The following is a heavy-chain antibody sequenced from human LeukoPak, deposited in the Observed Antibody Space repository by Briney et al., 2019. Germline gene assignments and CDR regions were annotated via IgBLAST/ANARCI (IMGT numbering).Heavy chain of an antibody. J-gene: IGHJ4*02. D-gene: IGHD3-22*01. V-gene: IGHV3-9*01. CDR2: ISWNSGSI. Sequence: GGSLRLSCAASGFTFDDYAMRWVRQAPGKGLEWVSGISWNSGSIGYADSVKGRFTISRDNAKNSLYLQMNSLRAKDTALYYCAKGYYYDSSGPPFDYWGQGTLVTVSS. CDR1: GFTFDDYA. CDR3: AKGYYYDSSGPPFDY.